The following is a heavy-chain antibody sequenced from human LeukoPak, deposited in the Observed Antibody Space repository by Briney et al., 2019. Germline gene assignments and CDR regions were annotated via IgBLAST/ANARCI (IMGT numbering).Heavy chain of an antibody. CDR2: ISAYNGNT. Sequence: ASVKVSCKASGYTSTSYGISWVRQAPGQGLEWMGWISAYNGNTNYAQKLQGRVTMTTDTSTSTAYMELRSLRSDDTAVYYCARDIGGLTMIVVAPSFDYWGQGTLVTVSS. CDR1: GYTSTSYG. J-gene: IGHJ4*02. D-gene: IGHD3-22*01. V-gene: IGHV1-18*01. CDR3: ARDIGGLTMIVVAPSFDY.